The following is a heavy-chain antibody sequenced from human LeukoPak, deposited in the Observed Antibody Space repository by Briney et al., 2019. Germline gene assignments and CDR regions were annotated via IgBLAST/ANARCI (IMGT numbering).Heavy chain of an antibody. CDR1: GLTFSSYG. CDR3: AKNGPDSGYNWFDP. CDR2: ISGSGGYT. Sequence: GGSLRLSCAASGLTFSSYGMSWVRQAPGKGLEWVSAISGSGGYTYYADSVKGRFTISRDNSKNTLYLQMNSLRAEDTAVYYCAKNGPDSGYNWFDPWGQGTLVTVSS. V-gene: IGHV3-23*01. D-gene: IGHD1-26*01. J-gene: IGHJ5*02.